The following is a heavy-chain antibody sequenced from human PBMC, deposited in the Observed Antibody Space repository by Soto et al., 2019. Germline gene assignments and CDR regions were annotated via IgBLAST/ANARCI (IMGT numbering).Heavy chain of an antibody. CDR2: IDPSDSYT. CDR1: GYSFTSYW. V-gene: IGHV5-10-1*01. J-gene: IGHJ6*02. D-gene: IGHD2-15*01. CDR3: AKGYCSGGSCYHPKDYYYYYGMDV. Sequence: GESLKISCKGSGYSFTSYWISWVRQMPGKGLDWMGRIDPSDSYTNYSPSFQGHVTISADKSISTAYLQWSSLKASDTAMYYCAKGYCSGGSCYHPKDYYYYYGMDVWGQGTTVTVSS.